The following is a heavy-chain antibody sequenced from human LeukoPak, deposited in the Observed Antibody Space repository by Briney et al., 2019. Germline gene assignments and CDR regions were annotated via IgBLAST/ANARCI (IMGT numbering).Heavy chain of an antibody. V-gene: IGHV1-46*01. Sequence: GASVKVSCKASGYTFTSYYMHWVRQAPGQGLEWMGITNPSGGSTSYAQKFQGRVTMTRDTSTSTVYMELSSLRSEDTAVYYCATQYGSDAYYFDYWGQGTLVTVSS. CDR2: TNPSGGST. D-gene: IGHD3-10*01. CDR1: GYTFTSYY. J-gene: IGHJ4*02. CDR3: ATQYGSDAYYFDY.